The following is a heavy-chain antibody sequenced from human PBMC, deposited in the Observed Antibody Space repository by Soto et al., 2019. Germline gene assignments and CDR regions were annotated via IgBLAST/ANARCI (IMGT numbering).Heavy chain of an antibody. Sequence: EVQLVESGGGLVQPRGSLRLSCAASGFSFRSYWMHWVRQAPGKGLVWVSRINSDGSSTSYADSVKGRFTLSRDNAKNTLYLQMNRLRAEDTAVYYCARDRQYSGYDAFDYWGQGTLVTVSS. J-gene: IGHJ4*02. CDR1: GFSFRSYW. CDR3: ARDRQYSGYDAFDY. D-gene: IGHD5-12*01. V-gene: IGHV3-74*01. CDR2: INSDGSST.